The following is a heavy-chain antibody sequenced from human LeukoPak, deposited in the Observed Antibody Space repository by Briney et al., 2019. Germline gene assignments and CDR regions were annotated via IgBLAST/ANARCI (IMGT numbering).Heavy chain of an antibody. CDR1: GFSISGYG. CDR2: ISADGGTT. CDR3: ARGRGGPPFDF. D-gene: IGHD3-10*01. Sequence: GGSLRLSCAASGFSISGYGMHWVRQAPGRGLEYVLAISADGGTTDYLNSVKGRSTISRKNWKNTLYLQMGRLRSDDTAIYYCARGRGGPPFDFWGQGTVVTVAS. J-gene: IGHJ4*02. V-gene: IGHV3-64*01.